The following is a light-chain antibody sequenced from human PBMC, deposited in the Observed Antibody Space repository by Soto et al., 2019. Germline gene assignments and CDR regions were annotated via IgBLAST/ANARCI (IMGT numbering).Light chain of an antibody. J-gene: IGKJ1*01. V-gene: IGKV3-15*01. CDR2: GAF. Sequence: DTVLTQSPATLSVSQGERATLSCRASQNITTNLAWYQNKPGQDPRLLIYGAFTGANGVPARFSGSGSGKEFTLTISSLEPEDFAIYYCQQRSKWRTFGQGTRWIS. CDR1: QNITTN. CDR3: QQRSKWRT.